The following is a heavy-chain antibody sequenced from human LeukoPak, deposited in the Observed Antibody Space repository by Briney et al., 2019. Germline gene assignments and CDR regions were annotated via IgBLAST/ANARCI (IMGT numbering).Heavy chain of an antibody. V-gene: IGHV3-48*03. D-gene: IGHD5-18*01. CDR1: GFTFSSYE. Sequence: PGGSLRLSCAASGFTFSSYEMNWVRQAPGKGLEWVSYISSSGSTIYYADSVRGRFTISRDNAKNSLYLQMNSLRAEDTAVYYCARVGGYSYGNRANDAFDIWGQGTMVTVSS. CDR2: ISSSGSTI. J-gene: IGHJ3*02. CDR3: ARVGGYSYGNRANDAFDI.